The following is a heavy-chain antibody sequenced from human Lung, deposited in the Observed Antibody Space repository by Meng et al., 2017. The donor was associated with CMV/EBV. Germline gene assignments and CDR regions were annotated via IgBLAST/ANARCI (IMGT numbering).Heavy chain of an antibody. CDR3: ARLGYYDSSPLGDYFDY. J-gene: IGHJ4*02. V-gene: IGHV1-46*01. D-gene: IGHD3-22*01. Sequence: ASXXVSXKASGYTFTSYYMHWVRQAPGQGLEWMGIINPSGGSTSYAQKFQGRVTMTRDTSTSTVYMELSSLRSEDTAVYYCARLGYYDSSPLGDYFDYWGQGTVVTVSS. CDR1: GYTFTSYY. CDR2: INPSGGST.